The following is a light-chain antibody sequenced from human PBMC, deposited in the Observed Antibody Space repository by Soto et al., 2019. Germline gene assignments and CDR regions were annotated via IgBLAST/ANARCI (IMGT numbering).Light chain of an antibody. CDR3: SSYTNTLSEV. J-gene: IGLJ1*01. V-gene: IGLV2-14*03. CDR1: SRDVGAYDY. Sequence: QSALTQPASVSGAPGQSITISCPGTSRDVGAYDYVSWYQQHPGKAPKLMIYDVYARPSGVSHRFSGSKSGNTASLTISGLQSDDEADYYCSSYTNTLSEVFGTRTKGTV. CDR2: DVY.